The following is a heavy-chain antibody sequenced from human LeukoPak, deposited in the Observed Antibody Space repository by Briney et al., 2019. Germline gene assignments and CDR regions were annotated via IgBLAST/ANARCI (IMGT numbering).Heavy chain of an antibody. V-gene: IGHV4-34*01. CDR2: INHSGST. Sequence: SETLSLTCAVYGGSFSGYYWSWIRQPPGKGLEWIGEINHSGSTNYNPSLKSRVTISVDTSKNQFSLKLSSVTAADTAVYFRARKWRQQLNWFDPWGQGTLVTVSS. CDR3: ARKWRQQLNWFDP. CDR1: GGSFSGYY. J-gene: IGHJ5*02. D-gene: IGHD6-13*01.